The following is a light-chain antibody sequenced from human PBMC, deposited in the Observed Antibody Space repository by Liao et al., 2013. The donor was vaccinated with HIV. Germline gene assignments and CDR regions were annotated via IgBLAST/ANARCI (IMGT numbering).Light chain of an antibody. V-gene: IGLV3-1*01. J-gene: IGLJ1*01. CDR1: TLGEKF. Sequence: SFELSQPPSVSVSPGQTATIACSGHTLGEKFASWYQQKSGQSPMMLIYEDTKRPSGIPERFSGSNSGNTATLTITRVEAGDEADYYCQVWHMSSGSRVFGTGTKVTVL. CDR2: EDT. CDR3: QVWHMSSGSRV.